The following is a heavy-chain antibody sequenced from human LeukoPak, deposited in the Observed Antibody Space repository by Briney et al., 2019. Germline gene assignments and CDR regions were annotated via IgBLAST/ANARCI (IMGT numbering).Heavy chain of an antibody. J-gene: IGHJ4*02. CDR3: ARVSSSTSCFDY. CDR2: INPNSGGT. Sequence: ASVKVSCKASGYTFTGYYMHWVRQAPGQGLEWMGRINPNSGGTNYAQKFQGRVTMTRDTSISTAYMELSRLRSDDTAVYYCARVSSSTSCFDYWGQGTLVTVSS. V-gene: IGHV1-2*06. CDR1: GYTFTGYY. D-gene: IGHD2-2*01.